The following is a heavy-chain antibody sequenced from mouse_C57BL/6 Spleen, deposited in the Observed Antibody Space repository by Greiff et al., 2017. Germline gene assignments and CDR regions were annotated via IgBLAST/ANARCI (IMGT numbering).Heavy chain of an antibody. CDR2: INPNNGGT. CDR3: ARGPVQVDY. CDR1: GYTFTDYY. V-gene: IGHV1-26*01. D-gene: IGHD1-1*01. Sequence: VQLQQSGPELVKPGASVKISCKASGYTFTDYYMNWVKQSHGKSLEWIGDINPNNGGTSYNQKFKGKATLTVDKSSSTAYMELRSLTSEDSAVYYCARGPVQVDYWGQGTTLTVSS. J-gene: IGHJ2*01.